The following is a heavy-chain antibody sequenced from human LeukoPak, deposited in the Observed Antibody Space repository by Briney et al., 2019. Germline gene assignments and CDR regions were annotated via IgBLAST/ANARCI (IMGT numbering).Heavy chain of an antibody. V-gene: IGHV3-21*01. CDR2: ISSSSSYI. Sequence: PGGSLRLSCAASGFTFSSYSMNWVRQAPGKGLEWVSSISSSSSYIYYADSVKGRFTISRDNAKNSLYLQMNSLRAEDTAVYYCASDSAFVGGYILTGYYPSWGQGTLVTVSS. D-gene: IGHD3-9*01. CDR1: GFTFSSYS. CDR3: ASDSAFVGGYILTGYYPS. J-gene: IGHJ4*02.